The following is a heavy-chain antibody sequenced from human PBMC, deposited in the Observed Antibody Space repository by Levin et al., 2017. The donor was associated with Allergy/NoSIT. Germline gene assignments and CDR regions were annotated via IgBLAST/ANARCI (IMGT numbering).Heavy chain of an antibody. CDR3: AREGRSSSWYWGPDAFDI. Sequence: SETLSLTCTVSGGSISSYYWSWIRQPAGKGLEWIGRIYTSGSTNYNPSLKSRVTMSVDTSKNQFSLKLSSVTAADTAVYYCAREGRSSSWYWGPDAFDIWGQGTMVTVSS. CDR2: IYTSGST. CDR1: GGSISSYY. V-gene: IGHV4-4*07. D-gene: IGHD6-13*01. J-gene: IGHJ3*02.